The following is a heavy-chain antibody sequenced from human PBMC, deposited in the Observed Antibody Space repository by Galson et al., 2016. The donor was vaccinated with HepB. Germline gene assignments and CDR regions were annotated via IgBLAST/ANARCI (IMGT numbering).Heavy chain of an antibody. CDR2: MSSSSRFI. CDR3: ARDLYHWGYYYYYYMDV. Sequence: SLRLSCAASGLTFSSYSMNWVRQAPGKGLEWVSFMSSSSRFIFYADSVKGRFTISRDNAKNSLFLQMNSLRAEDTAVYYCARDLYHWGYYYYYYMDVWGKGTTVTVSS. J-gene: IGHJ6*03. D-gene: IGHD1-1*01. CDR1: GLTFSSYS. V-gene: IGHV3-21*01.